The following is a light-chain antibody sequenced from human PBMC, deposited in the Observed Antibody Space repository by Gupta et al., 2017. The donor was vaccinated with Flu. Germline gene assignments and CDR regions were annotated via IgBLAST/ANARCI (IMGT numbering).Light chain of an antibody. J-gene: IGLJ1*01. Sequence: QSALTQPASVSGSPGQSITISCTGTSTDVGGFSSVSWFQQHPGEVPKLLIYEVTNRPSGVSDRFSGSKSGNTASLTISGLQAEDEADYYCGSYTRNTTPYVFGTGTKVTV. CDR2: EVT. CDR1: STDVGGFSS. V-gene: IGLV2-14*01. CDR3: GSYTRNTTPYV.